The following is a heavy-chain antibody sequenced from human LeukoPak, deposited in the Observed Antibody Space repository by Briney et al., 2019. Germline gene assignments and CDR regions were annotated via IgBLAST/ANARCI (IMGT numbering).Heavy chain of an antibody. J-gene: IGHJ4*02. D-gene: IGHD3-10*01. V-gene: IGHV1-69*01. CDR3: ARDPAYGSGQGY. Sequence: SVKLSCKASGGTFSSYAISWVRQAPGQGLGWMGGFIPYFGTAIYEQKFRGRVTITADESTSTAYMGLSSLRSEDTAVYYCARDPAYGSGQGYWGQGTLVTVPS. CDR1: GGTFSSYA. CDR2: FIPYFGTA.